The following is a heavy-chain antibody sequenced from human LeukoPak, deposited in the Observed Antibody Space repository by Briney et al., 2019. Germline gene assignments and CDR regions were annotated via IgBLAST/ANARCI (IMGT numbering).Heavy chain of an antibody. V-gene: IGHV1-69*05. CDR2: IIPIFGTA. J-gene: IGHJ5*02. CDR3: ARGYCSSTSCLFDP. D-gene: IGHD2-2*01. Sequence: ASVKVSCKASGGTFSSYAISWLRQPPGQGLEWMGGIIPIFGTANYAQKFQGRVTITTDESTSTAYMELSSLRSEDTAVYYCARGYCSSTSCLFDPWGQGTLVTVSS. CDR1: GGTFSSYA.